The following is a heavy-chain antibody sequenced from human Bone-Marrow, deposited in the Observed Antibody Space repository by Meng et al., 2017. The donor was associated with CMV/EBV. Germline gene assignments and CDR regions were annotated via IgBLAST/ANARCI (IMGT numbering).Heavy chain of an antibody. V-gene: IGHV4-30-4*01. CDR3: ARDRGGYYDSSGYPIPGPVDY. J-gene: IGHJ4*02. CDR2: IYYSGST. CDR1: GDYY. Sequence: GDYYWSWIRQPPGKGLEWIGYIYYSGSTYYNPSLKSRVTISVDTSKNQFSLKLSSVTAADTAVYYCARDRGGYYDSSGYPIPGPVDYWGQGTLVTVSS. D-gene: IGHD3-22*01.